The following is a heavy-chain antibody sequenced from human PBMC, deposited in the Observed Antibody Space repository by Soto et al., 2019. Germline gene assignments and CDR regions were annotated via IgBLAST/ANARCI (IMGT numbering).Heavy chain of an antibody. D-gene: IGHD2-2*01. CDR1: GYTFTSYD. CDR2: ISAYNGTT. CDR3: ARDQEYQPQIFDY. Sequence: ASVKVSCKASGYTFTSYDINWVRQASGQGLEWMGWISAYNGTTNYAQKLQGRVTMTTDTSTSTAYMELRSLRSDDTAVYYCARDQEYQPQIFDYWGQGTLVTVSS. J-gene: IGHJ4*02. V-gene: IGHV1-18*01.